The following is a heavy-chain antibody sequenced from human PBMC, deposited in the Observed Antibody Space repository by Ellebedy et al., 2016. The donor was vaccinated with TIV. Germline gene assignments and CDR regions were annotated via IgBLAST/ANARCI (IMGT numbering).Heavy chain of an antibody. CDR3: ARDHHYGGNSDA. D-gene: IGHD4-23*01. CDR2: ISHSGGTT. V-gene: IGHV3-23*01. CDR1: GFSFSNYA. J-gene: IGHJ5*02. Sequence: GESLKISXAASGFSFSNYAMSWVRQAPGKGLEWVSAISHSGGTTYFADSVKGRFSISRDNANNSLYLQMNSLRAEDTAVYYCARDHHYGGNSDAWGQGTLVTVSS.